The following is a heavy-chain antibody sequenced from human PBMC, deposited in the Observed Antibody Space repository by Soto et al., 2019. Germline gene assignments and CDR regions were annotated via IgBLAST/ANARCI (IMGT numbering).Heavy chain of an antibody. Sequence: SETLPLTCTVSGGSISSGGYYWSWIRQHPGKGLEWIGYIYYSGSTYYNPSLKSRVTISVDTSKNQFSLKLSSVTAADTAVYYCARVPRTGTTFFDYWGQGTLVTVSS. CDR2: IYYSGST. CDR3: ARVPRTGTTFFDY. CDR1: GGSISSGGYY. D-gene: IGHD1-7*01. V-gene: IGHV4-31*03. J-gene: IGHJ4*02.